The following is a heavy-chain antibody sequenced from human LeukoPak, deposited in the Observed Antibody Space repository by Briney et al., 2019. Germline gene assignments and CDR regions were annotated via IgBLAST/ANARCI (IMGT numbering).Heavy chain of an antibody. J-gene: IGHJ4*02. CDR3: AREWELPYFDF. CDR1: GYTFTSYY. Sequence: ASVKVSCKASGYTFTSYYMHWVRQAPGQGLEWMGIIIPIGGSTSYAQTFQGRVTMTRDTSTSTVYMELSSLRSEDTAVYYCAREWELPYFDFWGQGTLVTVSS. CDR2: IIPIGGST. V-gene: IGHV1-46*01. D-gene: IGHD1-26*01.